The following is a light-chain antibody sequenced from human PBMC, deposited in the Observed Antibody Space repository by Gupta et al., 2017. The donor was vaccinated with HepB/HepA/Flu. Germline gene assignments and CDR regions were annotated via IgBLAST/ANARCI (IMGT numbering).Light chain of an antibody. CDR2: LGS. CDR3: MQALQSPRT. V-gene: IGKV2-28*01. CDR1: QSLVKSNGYNY. J-gene: IGKJ2*02. Sequence: EIVMTQSPLSLPVTPGESPSISCRSSQSLVKSNGYNYLDWYLQKPGQSPQLLLYLGSNRASGVPDRFSGSGSGADFTLKISRVEADDVGVYYCMQALQSPRTFGQGTKLEIK.